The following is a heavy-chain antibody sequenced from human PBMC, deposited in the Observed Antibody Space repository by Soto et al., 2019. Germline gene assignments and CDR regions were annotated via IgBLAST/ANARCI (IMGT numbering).Heavy chain of an antibody. CDR3: AHSLIPNWGSRGAFDY. V-gene: IGHV2-5*02. CDR1: GFSLSTSGVG. J-gene: IGHJ4*02. CDR2: IYWDDDK. Sequence: QITLKESGPTLVKPTQTLTLTCTFSGFSLSTSGVGVGWFRQPPGKALEWLALIYWDDDKRYSPSLKSRLTITKXTXKXQVVLTMTNMDPVDTATYYCAHSLIPNWGSRGAFDYWGQGTLVTVSS. D-gene: IGHD7-27*01.